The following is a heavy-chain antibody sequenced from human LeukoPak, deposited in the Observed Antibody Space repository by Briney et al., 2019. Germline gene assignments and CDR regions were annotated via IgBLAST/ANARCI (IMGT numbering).Heavy chain of an antibody. J-gene: IGHJ6*02. CDR1: GYTFTSYG. CDR2: ISAYNGNT. V-gene: IGHV1-18*01. CDR3: ARGDETVDYYYYGMDV. D-gene: IGHD4-17*01. Sequence: GASAKVSCKASGYTFTSYGISWVRQAPGQGLEWMGWISAYNGNTNYAQKLQGRVTMTTDTSTSTAYMELRSLRSDDTAVYYCARGDETVDYYYYGMDVWGQGTTVTVSS.